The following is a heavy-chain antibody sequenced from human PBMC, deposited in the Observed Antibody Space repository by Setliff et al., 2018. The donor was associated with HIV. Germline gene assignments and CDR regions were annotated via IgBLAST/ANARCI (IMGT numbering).Heavy chain of an antibody. CDR1: GGTFSSYA. V-gene: IGHV1-69*05. Sequence: ASVKVSCKASGGTFSSYAISWVRQAPGQGLEWMGGIIPIFGTANYAQKFQGRVTITTDESTSTAYMELRSLRSEDTAVYYCAGVFGVYYDKEGPYDAFDIWGQGTMVTVSS. J-gene: IGHJ3*02. CDR2: IIPIFGTA. CDR3: AGVFGVYYDKEGPYDAFDI. D-gene: IGHD3-22*01.